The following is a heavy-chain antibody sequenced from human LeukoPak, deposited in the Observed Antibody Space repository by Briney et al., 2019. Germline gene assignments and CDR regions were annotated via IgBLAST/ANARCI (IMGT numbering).Heavy chain of an antibody. CDR1: GFTFSSYA. D-gene: IGHD3-22*01. J-gene: IGHJ4*02. CDR2: ISGSGGTT. CDR3: ARGGRYYYDTSGYYTY. Sequence: PGGSLRLSCAASGFTFSSYAMSWVRQAPGKGLEWVSAISGSGGTTYDADSVKGRFTISRDNSKNILYLQMNSLRAEDTAVYYCARGGRYYYDTSGYYTYWGQGTLVTVSS. V-gene: IGHV3-23*01.